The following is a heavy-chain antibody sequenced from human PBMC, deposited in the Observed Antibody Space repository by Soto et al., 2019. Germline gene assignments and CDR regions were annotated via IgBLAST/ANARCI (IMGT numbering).Heavy chain of an antibody. J-gene: IGHJ4*02. V-gene: IGHV3-11*06. CDR2: ISSSSSYT. Sequence: QVQLVESGGGLVKPGGSLRLSCAASGFTFSDYYMSWIRQSPGKGLEWVSYISSSSSYTNYADSVKGRFTISRDNAKNSLYLQMNSLRAEDTAVYYCAREDLGEGDYFDYWGQGTLVTVSS. CDR3: AREDLGEGDYFDY. CDR1: GFTFSDYY. D-gene: IGHD3-16*01.